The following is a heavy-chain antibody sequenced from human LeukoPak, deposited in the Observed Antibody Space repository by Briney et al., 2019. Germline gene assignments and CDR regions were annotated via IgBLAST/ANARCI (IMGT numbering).Heavy chain of an antibody. V-gene: IGHV1-18*01. CDR2: ISGYSGKT. CDR1: GYTFTRYG. CDR3: ARDSRITMIVVVMRFDY. Sequence: ASVKVSCKASGYTFTRYGLSWVRQAPGQGLEWMGWISGYSGKTNYAQKLQGRVTMTTDTSTSTAYMELRSLRSDDTAVYYCARDSRITMIVVVMRFDYWGQGTLVTVSS. J-gene: IGHJ4*02. D-gene: IGHD3-22*01.